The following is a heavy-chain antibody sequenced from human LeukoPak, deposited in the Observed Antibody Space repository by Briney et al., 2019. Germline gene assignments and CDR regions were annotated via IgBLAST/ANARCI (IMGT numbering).Heavy chain of an antibody. V-gene: IGHV3-30*04. CDR3: ARGTASGF. CDR2: ISYDGSNK. D-gene: IGHD3-10*01. CDR1: GFTFSSYA. J-gene: IGHJ4*02. Sequence: GGPLRLSCAASGFTFSSYAMHWVRQAPGKGLEWVAVISYDGSNKYYADSVKGRFTISRDNSKNTLYLQMNSLIAEDTAVYYCARGTASGFWGQGTLVTVSS.